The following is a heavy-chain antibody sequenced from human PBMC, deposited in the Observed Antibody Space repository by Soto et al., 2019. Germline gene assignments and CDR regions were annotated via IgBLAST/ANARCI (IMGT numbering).Heavy chain of an antibody. J-gene: IGHJ4*01. D-gene: IGHD3-3*01. CDR2: ISWNSVTT. CDR1: GFTFHAYA. V-gene: IGHV3-9*01. Sequence: PGGSLRLSCAASGFTFHAYAMHWVRKAPGKGLEWVSGISWNSVTTAYADSVKGRFTISRDNAKNSLFLQMNNLRADDTAFYYCAKAWRLSTYYFDHWGHGSLVTVSS. CDR3: AKAWRLSTYYFDH.